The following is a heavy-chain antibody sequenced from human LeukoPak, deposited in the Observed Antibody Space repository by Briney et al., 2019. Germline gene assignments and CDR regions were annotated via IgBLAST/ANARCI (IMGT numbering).Heavy chain of an antibody. Sequence: GGSXRLSCAASGFTFSNYWMSWVRQAPGKGLEWVANIKQDGSEKYYVDSVKGRFTISRDNAKNSLYLQMNSLRAEDTAVYYCARGYCSGSSCYSGYYFDYWGQGTLVTVSS. V-gene: IGHV3-7*01. CDR2: IKQDGSEK. J-gene: IGHJ4*02. CDR1: GFTFSNYW. D-gene: IGHD2-15*01. CDR3: ARGYCSGSSCYSGYYFDY.